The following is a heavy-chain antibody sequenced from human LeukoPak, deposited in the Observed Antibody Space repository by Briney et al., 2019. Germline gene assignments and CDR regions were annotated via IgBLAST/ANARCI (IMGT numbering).Heavy chain of an antibody. Sequence: SETLSLTCAVSGFSIGSRYYWGWIRQPPGKGLEWIGSFSDSGDTYNPSLKSRVTISLDSSKNQFSLTLNSVTAADTAVYYCYALPYYYYMDVWGKGTTVTVSS. CDR2: FSDSGDT. J-gene: IGHJ6*03. V-gene: IGHV4-38-2*01. D-gene: IGHD2-2*01. CDR1: GFSIGSRYY. CDR3: YALPYYYYMDV.